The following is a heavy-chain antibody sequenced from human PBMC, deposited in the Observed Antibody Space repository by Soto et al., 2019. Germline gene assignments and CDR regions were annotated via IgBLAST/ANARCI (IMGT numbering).Heavy chain of an antibody. J-gene: IGHJ6*02. CDR2: ISYDGSNK. Sequence: QPVGSLRLSCAASGFTFSSYGMHWVRQAPGKGLEWVAVISYDGSNKYYADSVKGRFTISRDNSKNTLYLQMNSLRAEDTAVYYCASCIAARSKYYYGMDVWGQGTTVTVSS. V-gene: IGHV3-30*03. CDR3: ASCIAARSKYYYGMDV. CDR1: GFTFSSYG. D-gene: IGHD6-6*01.